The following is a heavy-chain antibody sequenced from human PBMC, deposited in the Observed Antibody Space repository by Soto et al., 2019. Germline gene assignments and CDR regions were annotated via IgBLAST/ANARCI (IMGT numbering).Heavy chain of an antibody. D-gene: IGHD2-2*01. J-gene: IGHJ6*02. Sequence: PGGSLRLSCAASGFTFSSYSMNWDRQAPGKGLEWVSAISGSGGSTYYAGSVKGRFTISRDNSKNTLYLQMNSLRAEDTAVYYCANTIVVVPAAIYYGMDVWGQGTTVTVSS. CDR2: ISGSGGST. CDR3: ANTIVVVPAAIYYGMDV. CDR1: GFTFSSYS. V-gene: IGHV3-23*01.